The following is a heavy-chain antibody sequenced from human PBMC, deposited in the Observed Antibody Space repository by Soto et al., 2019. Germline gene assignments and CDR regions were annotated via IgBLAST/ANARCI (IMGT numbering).Heavy chain of an antibody. CDR2: INPNSGGT. Sequence: QVQLVQSGAEVKKPGASVKVSCKASGYTFTGYYMHWVRQAPGQGLEWMGWINPNSGGTNYAQKFQGWATMTRDTSISTAYMEVSRLRSDDTAVYYCASQGGYSGYDYGEFDYWGQGTLVTVSS. J-gene: IGHJ4*02. CDR1: GYTFTGYY. V-gene: IGHV1-2*04. CDR3: ASQGGYSGYDYGEFDY. D-gene: IGHD5-12*01.